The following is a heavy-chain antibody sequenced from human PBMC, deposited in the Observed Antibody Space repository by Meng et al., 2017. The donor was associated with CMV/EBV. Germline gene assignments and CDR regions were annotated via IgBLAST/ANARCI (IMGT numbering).Heavy chain of an antibody. V-gene: IGHV1-8*03. Sequence: ASVKVSCKASGYTFTGYYMHWVRQAPGQGLEWMGWINPNSGNTGYAQKFQGRVTITRNTSISTAYMELSSLRSEDTAVYYCARSEGALDYWGQGTLVTVSS. CDR2: INPNSGNT. J-gene: IGHJ4*02. CDR3: ARSEGALDY. D-gene: IGHD3-16*01. CDR1: GYTFTGYY.